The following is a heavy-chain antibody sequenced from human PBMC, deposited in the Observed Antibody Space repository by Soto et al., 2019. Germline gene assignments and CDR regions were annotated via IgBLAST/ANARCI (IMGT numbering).Heavy chain of an antibody. J-gene: IGHJ5*02. CDR1: GFSLDTAGVG. Sequence: QITLKESGPSLVNPTQTLTLTCTFSGFSLDTAGVGVGWIRQPPGKALEWLALIYWDDDKRYSPFLKSRLTVTKDTSKNQVVPTMADMDPADTATYFCAQRRDISWYRNKIQWFDPWGQGTLVTVSS. CDR2: IYWDDDK. CDR3: AQRRDISWYRNKIQWFDP. V-gene: IGHV2-5*02. D-gene: IGHD1-20*01.